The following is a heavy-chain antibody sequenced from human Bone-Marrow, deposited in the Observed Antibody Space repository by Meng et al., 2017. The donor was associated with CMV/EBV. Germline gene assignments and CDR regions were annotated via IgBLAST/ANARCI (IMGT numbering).Heavy chain of an antibody. V-gene: IGHV3-73*01. CDR2: IRSKANSYAT. J-gene: IGHJ4*02. CDR3: TRLVRDRYYDSNY. Sequence: GESLKISCAASGFTFSGSAMHWVRQASGKGLEWVGRIRSKANSYATAYAASVKGRFTISRDDSKNTAYLQMNSLKTEDTAGYYCTRLVRDRYYDSNYWGQGTLVTVAS. D-gene: IGHD3-22*01. CDR1: GFTFSGSA.